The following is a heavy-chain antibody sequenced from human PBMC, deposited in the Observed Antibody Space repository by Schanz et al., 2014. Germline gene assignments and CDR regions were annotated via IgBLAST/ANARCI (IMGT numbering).Heavy chain of an antibody. Sequence: VQLVESGGGVVQPGRSLRLSCAASGFTFSSYAMHWVRQGTGKGLEWVSTIGYLGDTYYPDSVKGRFTISRDISKNTLHLQVTSLRAEDTAVYYCARVHHYDPSGWGYFDYWGQGALVTVSS. J-gene: IGHJ4*02. CDR1: GFTFSSYA. CDR2: IGYLGDT. V-gene: IGHV3-13*01. CDR3: ARVHHYDPSGWGYFDY. D-gene: IGHD3-22*01.